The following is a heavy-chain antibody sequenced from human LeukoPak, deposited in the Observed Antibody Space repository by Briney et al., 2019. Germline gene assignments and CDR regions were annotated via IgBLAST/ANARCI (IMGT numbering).Heavy chain of an antibody. J-gene: IGHJ4*02. D-gene: IGHD6-19*01. CDR1: GGSISRNY. Sequence: SETLSLTCTVSGGSISRNYWNWIRQPPGKGLEWIGNIYYSETTNYNPSLKSRVSISVDTSKNLLSLKLSSVTAADTAVYYCARERIAMAGTGRYYFDYWGQGTLVAVSS. V-gene: IGHV4-59*01. CDR3: ARERIAMAGTGRYYFDY. CDR2: IYYSETT.